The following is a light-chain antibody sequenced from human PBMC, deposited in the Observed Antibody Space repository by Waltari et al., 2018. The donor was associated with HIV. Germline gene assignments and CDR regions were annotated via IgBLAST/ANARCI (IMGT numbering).Light chain of an antibody. CDR1: QSISTY. Sequence: IVLTQSPATLSLSPGERATLSCRASQSISTYLSWYPIKLGQAHRLLIYDASKRATGIPARFSGSGSGTDFTLTISSLEPEDFAVYYCQHRKEWPPGASFGPGTKVDVK. V-gene: IGKV3-11*01. J-gene: IGKJ3*01. CDR2: DAS. CDR3: QHRKEWPPGAS.